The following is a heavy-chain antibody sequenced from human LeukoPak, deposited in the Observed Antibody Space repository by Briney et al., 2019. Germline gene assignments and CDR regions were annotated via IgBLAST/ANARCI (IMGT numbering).Heavy chain of an antibody. CDR1: GGSFSGYY. Sequence: PSETLSLTCAVYGGSFSGYYWSWIRQPPGKGLEWIGEINHSGSTNYNPSLKSRVTISVDTSKNQFSLKLSSVTAADTAVYYCAREVGPSYFDYWGQGTLVTVSS. CDR3: AREVGPSYFDY. D-gene: IGHD3-10*01. V-gene: IGHV4-34*01. CDR2: INHSGST. J-gene: IGHJ4*02.